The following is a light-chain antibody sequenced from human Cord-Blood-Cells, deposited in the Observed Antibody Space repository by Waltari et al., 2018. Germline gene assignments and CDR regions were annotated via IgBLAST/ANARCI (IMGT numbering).Light chain of an antibody. J-gene: IGLJ2*01. Sequence: SYVLTQPPSVSVAPGKTARITCGGNNIGSKSVHWYQQKPGQAPVLVVYDDSDRPSGIPGGFSGSNSGNTATLTISGVEAGDEADYYCQVWDSSSDHPGVVFGGGTKLTVL. CDR2: DDS. CDR1: NIGSKS. V-gene: IGLV3-21*03. CDR3: QVWDSSSDHPGVV.